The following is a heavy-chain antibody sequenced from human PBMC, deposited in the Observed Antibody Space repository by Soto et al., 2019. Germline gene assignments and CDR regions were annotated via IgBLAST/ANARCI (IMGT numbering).Heavy chain of an antibody. V-gene: IGHV3-74*01. CDR2: INFEGTTI. J-gene: IGHJ4*02. Sequence: EVQLVESGGGLLQPGGSLRLSCAASGFTFSSYWMHWVRQTPGKGLVWVSRINFEGTTINYAHSVKGRFTISRDNAKNTLYLQINSLRAEDTAVYYCARGASGSYKVDYWGQGTLVTVSS. CDR1: GFTFSSYW. CDR3: ARGASGSYKVDY. D-gene: IGHD3-10*01.